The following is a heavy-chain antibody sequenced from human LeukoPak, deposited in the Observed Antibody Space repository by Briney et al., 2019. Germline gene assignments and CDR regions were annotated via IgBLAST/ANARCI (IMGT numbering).Heavy chain of an antibody. D-gene: IGHD3-16*01. Sequence: PGGSLRLSCAASGFTFSSYSMNWVSQAPGKGLEWVSYISSSSSTIYYADSVKGRFTISRDNAKNSLYLQMNSLRDEDTAVYYCARRAPFGGGPFDYWGQGTLVTVSS. V-gene: IGHV3-48*02. J-gene: IGHJ4*02. CDR3: ARRAPFGGGPFDY. CDR2: ISSSSSTI. CDR1: GFTFSSYS.